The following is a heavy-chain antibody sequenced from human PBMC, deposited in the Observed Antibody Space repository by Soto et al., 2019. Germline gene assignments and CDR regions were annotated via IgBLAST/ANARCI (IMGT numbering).Heavy chain of an antibody. D-gene: IGHD3-3*01. V-gene: IGHV4-31*03. Sequence: SETLSLTCTVSGGSISSGGYYWSWIRQHPGKGLEWIGYIYYSGSTYYNPSLKSRVTISVDTSKNQFSLKLSSVTAADTAVYYCARGKVESGYYTNWFDPWGQGTLVTVSS. CDR3: ARGKVESGYYTNWFDP. CDR2: IYYSGST. CDR1: GGSISSGGYY. J-gene: IGHJ5*02.